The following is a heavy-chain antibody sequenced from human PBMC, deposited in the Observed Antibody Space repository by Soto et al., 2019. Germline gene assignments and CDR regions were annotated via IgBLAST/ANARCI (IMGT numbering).Heavy chain of an antibody. CDR2: IYPGDSDT. Sequence: GESLKISCKGSGYSFTSYWIGWVRPMPGKGLEWMGIIYPGDSDTRYSPSFQGQVTISADKSISTAYLQWSSLKASDTAMYYCAWHGVCSSSFCYYSCYDMDVWGKGTTVTVSS. CDR3: AWHGVCSSSFCYYSCYDMDV. CDR1: GYSFTSYW. V-gene: IGHV5-51*01. J-gene: IGHJ6*04. D-gene: IGHD2-2*01.